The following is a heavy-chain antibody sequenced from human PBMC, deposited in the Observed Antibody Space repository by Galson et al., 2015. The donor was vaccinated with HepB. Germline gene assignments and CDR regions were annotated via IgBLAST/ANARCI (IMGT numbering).Heavy chain of an antibody. CDR1: GFTFSSYW. V-gene: IGHV3-7*03. Sequence: SLRLSCAASGFTFSSYWMSWVRQAPGKGLEWVANIKQDGSEKYYVDSVKGRFTISRDNAKNSLYLQMNSLRAEDTAVYYCASGSIAAAGDDAFDIWGQGTMVTVSS. J-gene: IGHJ3*02. CDR3: ASGSIAAAGDDAFDI. CDR2: IKQDGSEK. D-gene: IGHD6-13*01.